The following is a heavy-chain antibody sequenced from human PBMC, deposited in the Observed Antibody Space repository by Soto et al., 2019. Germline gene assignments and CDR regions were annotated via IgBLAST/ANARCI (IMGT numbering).Heavy chain of an antibody. CDR3: ARGSSGWFVMDV. J-gene: IGHJ6*02. CDR2: ISSGGSSI. CDR1: GFNFNSYE. Sequence: QPGGSLRLSCAASGFNFNSYEMNWVRQAPGKGLEWLSSISSGGSSIYSADSVKGRFTISRENAKNSLYLQMNSLRAEDTAVYFCARGSSGWFVMDVWGQGTTVTVSS. V-gene: IGHV3-48*03. D-gene: IGHD6-19*01.